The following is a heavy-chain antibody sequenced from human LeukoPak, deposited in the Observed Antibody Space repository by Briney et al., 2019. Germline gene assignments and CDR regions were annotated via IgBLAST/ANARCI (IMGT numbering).Heavy chain of an antibody. V-gene: IGHV4-59*01. J-gene: IGHJ4*02. Sequence: SETLSLTCTVSGGSISSYYWSWIRQPPGKGLGWIGYIYYSGSTNYNPSLKSRVTISVDTSKNQFSLKLSSVTAADTAVYYCARDLVATVWGQGTLVTVSS. CDR1: GGSISSYY. CDR2: IYYSGST. CDR3: ARDLVATV. D-gene: IGHD2-2*01.